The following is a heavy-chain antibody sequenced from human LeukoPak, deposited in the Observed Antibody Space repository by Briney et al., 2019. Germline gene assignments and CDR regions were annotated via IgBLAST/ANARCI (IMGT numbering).Heavy chain of an antibody. CDR2: IYTSGST. Sequence: SETLSLTCTVSGGSISSGSYYWSWIRQPAGKGLEWIVRIYTSGSTNYNPSLKSRVTISVDTSKNQFSLKLNSLTAADTAVYYCARATWNGYMFDYGGQGSLVTVTS. J-gene: IGHJ4*02. D-gene: IGHD5-24*01. CDR1: GGSISSGSYY. CDR3: ARATWNGYMFDY. V-gene: IGHV4-61*02.